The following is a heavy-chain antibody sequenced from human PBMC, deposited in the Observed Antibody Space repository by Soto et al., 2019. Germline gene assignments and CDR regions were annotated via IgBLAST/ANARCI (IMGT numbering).Heavy chain of an antibody. CDR2: INHSGST. Sequence: SETLSLTCAVYGGSFSGYYWSWIRQPPGKGLEWIGEINHSGSTNYNPSLKSRVTISVDMSKNQFSLKLSSVTAADTAVYYCARRSATLGWEYYYYYGMDVWGQGTTVTVSS. CDR3: ARRSATLGWEYYYYYGMDV. CDR1: GGSFSGYY. V-gene: IGHV4-34*01. D-gene: IGHD2-21*01. J-gene: IGHJ6*02.